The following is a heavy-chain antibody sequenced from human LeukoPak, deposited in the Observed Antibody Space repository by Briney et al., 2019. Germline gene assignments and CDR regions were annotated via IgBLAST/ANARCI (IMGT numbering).Heavy chain of an antibody. CDR2: IYYSGST. V-gene: IGHV4-59*01. Sequence: SETLSLTCTVSGGSISSYYWSWIRQPPGKGLEWIGYIYYSGSTNYNPSLKSRVTISVDTCKNQCSLKLSSVTAADTAVYYCARGVRGVIITLSYYMDVWGKGTTVTVSS. CDR1: GGSISSYY. J-gene: IGHJ6*03. D-gene: IGHD3-10*02. CDR3: ARGVRGVIITLSYYMDV.